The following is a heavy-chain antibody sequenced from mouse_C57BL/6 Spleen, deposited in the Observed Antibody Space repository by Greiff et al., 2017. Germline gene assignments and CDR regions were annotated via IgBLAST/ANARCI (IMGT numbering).Heavy chain of an antibody. CDR1: GFNIKDYY. V-gene: IGHV14-1*01. CDR2: IDPEDGDT. J-gene: IGHJ3*01. Sequence: VQLQQSGAELVRPGASVKLSCTASGFNIKDYYMHWVKQRPEQGLEWIGRIDPEDGDTEYAPKFQGKATMTADTSSNTADLQLSSLTSEDTAVYYCTPDYYGSSTWFAYWGQGTLVTVSA. CDR3: TPDYYGSSTWFAY. D-gene: IGHD1-1*01.